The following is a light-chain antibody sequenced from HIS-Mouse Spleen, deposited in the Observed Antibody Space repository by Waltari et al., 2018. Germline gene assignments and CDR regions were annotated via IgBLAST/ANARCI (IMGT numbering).Light chain of an antibody. Sequence: QSVLTQPPSASGTPGQRVTISCSGSSSNIGSNYVYWYQQLPGTAPKLLIYRNNQRPSGVPDRFSGSKSGTSASLAISGTQAMDEADYYCQAWDSSTYVFGTGTKVTVL. CDR2: RNN. CDR3: QAWDSSTYV. J-gene: IGLJ1*01. V-gene: IGLV1-47*01. CDR1: SSNIGSNY.